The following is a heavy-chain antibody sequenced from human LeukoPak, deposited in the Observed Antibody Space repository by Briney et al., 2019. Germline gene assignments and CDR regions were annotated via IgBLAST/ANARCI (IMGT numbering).Heavy chain of an antibody. CDR3: ARVGNSGYVLDY. V-gene: IGHV4-59*01. CDR1: GGSIGSYY. CDR2: IYYSGST. D-gene: IGHD5-12*01. Sequence: SETRSLTCTVSGGSIGSYYWSWIRQPPGKGLEWIGYIYYSGSTNYNPSLKSRVTISVDTSKNQFSLNLSSVTAADTAVYYCARVGNSGYVLDYWGQGTQVTVSS. J-gene: IGHJ4*02.